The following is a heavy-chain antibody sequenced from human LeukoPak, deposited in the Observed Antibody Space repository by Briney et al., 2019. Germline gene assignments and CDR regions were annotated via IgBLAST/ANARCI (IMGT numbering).Heavy chain of an antibody. CDR2: IKKDGSEK. D-gene: IGHD2-2*01. Sequence: GGSLRLSCAASGFTFSRYWMSGVRQAPGKGLERVANIKKDGSEKYYVDSVKGRFTISRDNAKNSLYLQMNSLSAEDTAVYYCARGRGYCSSTSCYFSGFDYWGQGTLVTVSS. CDR3: ARGRGYCSSTSCYFSGFDY. V-gene: IGHV3-7*03. J-gene: IGHJ4*02. CDR1: GFTFSRYW.